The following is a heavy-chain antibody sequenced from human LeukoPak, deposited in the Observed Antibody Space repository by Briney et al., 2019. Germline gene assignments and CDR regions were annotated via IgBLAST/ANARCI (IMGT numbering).Heavy chain of an antibody. CDR2: IRGGGAGA. D-gene: IGHD3-16*01. J-gene: IGHJ3*01. CDR1: EFTFGNFA. V-gene: IGHV3-23*01. CDR3: AKCAQSYGNDAFDL. Sequence: PGGSLRLSCAASEFTFGNFAMSCVRQAPGKGLEWVSYIRGGGAGALYADSVKGRFTVSRDNSRSTLYLQMNSLRVEDTAVYYCAKCAQSYGNDAFDLWGPGTMVTVSS.